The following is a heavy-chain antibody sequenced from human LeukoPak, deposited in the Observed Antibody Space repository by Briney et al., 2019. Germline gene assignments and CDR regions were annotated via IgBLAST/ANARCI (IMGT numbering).Heavy chain of an antibody. J-gene: IGHJ4*02. D-gene: IGHD3-22*01. V-gene: IGHV3-30*03. Sequence: GRSLRLSCAASGLSFSRYGMHWVRQAPGKGLEWVAVISYDGSNKYYADSVKGRFTISRDNSKNTLYLQMNSLRAEDTAVYYCARERRVYDSSGYYGYWGQGTLVTVSS. CDR3: ARERRVYDSSGYYGY. CDR1: GLSFSRYG. CDR2: ISYDGSNK.